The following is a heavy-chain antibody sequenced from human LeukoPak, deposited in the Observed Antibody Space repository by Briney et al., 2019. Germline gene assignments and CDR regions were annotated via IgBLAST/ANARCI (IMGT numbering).Heavy chain of an antibody. CDR2: IYHSGST. CDR3: ARDHGGDYVWGSYRYYFDY. V-gene: IGHV4-38-2*02. D-gene: IGHD3-16*02. Sequence: SETLSLTCTVSGYSISSGYYWGWIRQPPGKGLEWIGSIYHSGSTYYNPSLKSRVTISVDTSKNQFSLKLSSVTAADTAVYYCARDHGGDYVWGSYRYYFDYWGQGTLVTVSS. J-gene: IGHJ4*02. CDR1: GYSISSGYY.